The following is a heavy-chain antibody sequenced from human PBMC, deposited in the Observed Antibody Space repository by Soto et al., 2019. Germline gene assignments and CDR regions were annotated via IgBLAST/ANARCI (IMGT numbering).Heavy chain of an antibody. V-gene: IGHV3-15*07. CDR2: IKSRTDGGAT. CDR1: GFSFSTAW. CDR3: TTATPDYNLLTGYYRPRYYYGMDV. D-gene: IGHD3-9*01. Sequence: PGGSLRLSCAASGFSFSTAWMNWVRQAPGKGLEWVGRIKSRTDGGATDYAAPVKGRFTISRDDSKNTLYLEMNSLKTEDTAVYYCTTATPDYNLLTGYYRPRYYYGMDVWGQGTTVTVSS. J-gene: IGHJ6*02.